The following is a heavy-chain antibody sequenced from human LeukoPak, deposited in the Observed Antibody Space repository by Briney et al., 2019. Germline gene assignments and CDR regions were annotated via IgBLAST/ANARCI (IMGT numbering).Heavy chain of an antibody. D-gene: IGHD3-22*01. V-gene: IGHV5-51*01. Sequence: GESLKISCKGSGHSFTSYWIGWVRQMPGKGLEWMGISYPGDSDTRYSPSFQGQVTISADKSISTAYLQWSSLKASDTAMYYCARHGPNYYDSSGYYVAFDYWGQGTLVTVSS. J-gene: IGHJ4*02. CDR3: ARHGPNYYDSSGYYVAFDY. CDR1: GHSFTSYW. CDR2: SYPGDSDT.